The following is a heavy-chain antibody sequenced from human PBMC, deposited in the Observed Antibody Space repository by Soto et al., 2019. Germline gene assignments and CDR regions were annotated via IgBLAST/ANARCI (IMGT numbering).Heavy chain of an antibody. V-gene: IGHV3-33*01. J-gene: IGHJ3*02. CDR2: IWSDGSDK. CDR1: GFTFSSYG. D-gene: IGHD2-15*01. CDR3: ARRVAQRYAFYM. Sequence: QVQLVESGGGVVQPGRSLRLSCAASGFTFSSYGMHWVRQAPGKGLEWVAVIWSDGSDKYYADSVKGRFTISRDNSKNSLYLPMNSLGAEDTAVYYSARRVAQRYAFYMLCQGPVLTVSS.